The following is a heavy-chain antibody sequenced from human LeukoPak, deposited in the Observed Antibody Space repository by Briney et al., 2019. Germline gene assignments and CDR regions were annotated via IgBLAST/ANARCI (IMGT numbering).Heavy chain of an antibody. J-gene: IGHJ5*02. V-gene: IGHV1-46*01. CDR2: INPSGGST. CDR3: ARGAGTTRNWFDP. CDR1: GYTFTSYY. Sequence: ASVKVSCKASGYTFTSYYMHWVRQAPGQGLEWMGIINPSGGSTSYAQKFQGRVTMTRDTSTSTAYMELRSLRSDDTAVYYCARGAGTTRNWFDPWGQGTLVTVSS. D-gene: IGHD1-7*01.